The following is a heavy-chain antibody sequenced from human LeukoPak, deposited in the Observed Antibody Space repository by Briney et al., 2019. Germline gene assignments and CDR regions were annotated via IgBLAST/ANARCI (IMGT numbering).Heavy chain of an antibody. CDR1: GGSIYNYY. D-gene: IGHD3-16*01. CDR3: ARAVSQGGYYYYYGLDV. J-gene: IGHJ6*02. V-gene: IGHV4-59*01. Sequence: SETLSLTCAVSGGSIYNYYWSWIRQPPGKGLQWIGFMYYSGGTYYNPSLKSRVTISLETSKNQFSLKLTSVTAADASVYYCARAVSQGGYYYYYGLDVWGQGTTVTVSS. CDR2: MYYSGGT.